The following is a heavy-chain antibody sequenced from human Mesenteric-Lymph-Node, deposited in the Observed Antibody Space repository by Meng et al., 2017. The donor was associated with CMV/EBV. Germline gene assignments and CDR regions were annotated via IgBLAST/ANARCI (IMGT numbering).Heavy chain of an antibody. J-gene: IGHJ4*02. CDR1: GYTFISYD. CDR2: MNPNSGNT. D-gene: IGHD6-19*01. CDR3: AREGGGIAVAPRTDY. Sequence: ASVKVSCKASGYTFISYDINWVRQATGQGLEWMGWMNPNSGNTGYAQKFQGRVTITRNTSISTAYMELSSLRSEDTAVYYCAREGGGIAVAPRTDYWGQGTLVTVSS. V-gene: IGHV1-8*01.